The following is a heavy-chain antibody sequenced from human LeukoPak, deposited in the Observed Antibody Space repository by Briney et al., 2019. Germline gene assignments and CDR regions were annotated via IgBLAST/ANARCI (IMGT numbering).Heavy chain of an antibody. J-gene: IGHJ4*02. Sequence: GGSLRLSCAASGLTFSSYWMSWVRQAPGKGLEWVANIKQDGSEKYYVDSVKGRFTISRDNAKNSLYLQMNSLRAEDTAVYYCARSGIAAAGGDFDYWGQGTLVTVSS. CDR1: GLTFSSYW. CDR2: IKQDGSEK. CDR3: ARSGIAAAGGDFDY. D-gene: IGHD6-13*01. V-gene: IGHV3-7*03.